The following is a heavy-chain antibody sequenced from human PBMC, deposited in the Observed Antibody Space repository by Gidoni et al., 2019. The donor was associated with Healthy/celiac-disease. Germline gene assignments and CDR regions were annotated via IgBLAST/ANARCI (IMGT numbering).Heavy chain of an antibody. J-gene: IGHJ6*02. V-gene: IGHV3-23*01. D-gene: IGHD3-22*01. CDR2: ISGSGGST. Sequence: EVQLLESGGGLVQPGGSLRLSCAASGFTFSSYAMSWVRQAPGKGLEWVSVISGSGGSTYYADSVKGRFTISRDNSKNTLYLQMNSLRAEDTAVYYCAKGWYYYDSSGYYYRSRYYYYGMDVWGQGTTVTVSS. CDR1: GFTFSSYA. CDR3: AKGWYYYDSSGYYYRSRYYYYGMDV.